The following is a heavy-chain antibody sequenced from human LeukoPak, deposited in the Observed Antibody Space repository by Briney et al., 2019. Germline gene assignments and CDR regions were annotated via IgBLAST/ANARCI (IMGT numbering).Heavy chain of an antibody. J-gene: IGHJ4*02. CDR1: GYTFTSYY. Sequence: ASVKVSCKASGYTFTSYYMHWVRQAPGQGLEWMGIINPSGGSTSYAQKLQGRVTITADKSTSTAYMELSSLRSEDTAVYYCARGHSVRYYFDYWGQGTLVTVSS. CDR3: ARGHSVRYYFDY. CDR2: INPSGGST. V-gene: IGHV1-46*01. D-gene: IGHD4-17*01.